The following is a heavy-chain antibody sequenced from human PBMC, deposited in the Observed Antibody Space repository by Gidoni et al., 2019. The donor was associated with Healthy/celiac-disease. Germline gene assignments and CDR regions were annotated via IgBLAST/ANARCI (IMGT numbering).Heavy chain of an antibody. J-gene: IGHJ1*01. CDR1: GLPFRSYA. Sequence: VQLLESGGGLVQPGGSLSLSCAAPGLPFRSYAMSWVRQAPGKGLEWVSAISGSGGSTYYADSVKGRFTISRDNSKNTLYLQMNSLRAEDTAVYYCAKDGIAAAGMEYFQHWGQGTLVTVSS. CDR2: ISGSGGST. V-gene: IGHV3-23*01. CDR3: AKDGIAAAGMEYFQH. D-gene: IGHD6-13*01.